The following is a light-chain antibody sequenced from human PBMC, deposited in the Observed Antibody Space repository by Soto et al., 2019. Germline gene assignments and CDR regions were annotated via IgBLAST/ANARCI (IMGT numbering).Light chain of an antibody. CDR1: QSVSNNY. CDR2: DAS. Sequence: TQSPGTLSLPPGERATLSCRASQSVSNNYLAWYQQKPGKAPKLLIYDASSLESGVPSGFSGSGSGTEFTLTISSLQPDGFATYYCQQYNSYPWTFGQGTKVDTK. CDR3: QQYNSYPWT. J-gene: IGKJ1*01. V-gene: IGKV1-5*01.